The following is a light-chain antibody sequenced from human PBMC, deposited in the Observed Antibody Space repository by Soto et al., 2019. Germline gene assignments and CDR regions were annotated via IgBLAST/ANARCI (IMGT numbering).Light chain of an antibody. CDR1: QSISTY. CDR2: AAS. Sequence: DIQMTQSPSSLSASVGDRVTITCRASQSISTYLTWYQKKPGKAPRLLIYAASSLQGGVPSRFSGSGSGTDFTLTISSLQPEDFATYYCQQSYSAPWTFGQGTKVEIK. CDR3: QQSYSAPWT. J-gene: IGKJ1*01. V-gene: IGKV1-39*01.